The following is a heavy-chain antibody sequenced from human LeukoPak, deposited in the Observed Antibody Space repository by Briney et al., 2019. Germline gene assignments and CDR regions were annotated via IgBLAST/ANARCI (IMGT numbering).Heavy chain of an antibody. D-gene: IGHD3-16*01. CDR3: AREKRGGLSGNLGGLFATYYTYYYMDV. J-gene: IGHJ6*03. CDR1: GYSFTISN. Sequence: ASVKVSCKASGYSFTISNIHWVRQAPGQGLEWMGMINPSDGATTYAQRFQGRLTMTRDMSTTTVYMDLRSLRSEDTAVYFRAREKRGGLSGNLGGLFATYYTYYYMDVWGRGTMVTVSS. CDR2: INPSDGAT. V-gene: IGHV1-46*01.